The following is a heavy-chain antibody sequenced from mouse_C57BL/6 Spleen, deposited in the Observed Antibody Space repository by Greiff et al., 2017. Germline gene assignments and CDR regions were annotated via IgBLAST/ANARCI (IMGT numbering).Heavy chain of an antibody. Sequence: VQLQQSGPELVKPGASVKISCKASGYTFTDYYMNWVKQSHGKSLEWIGDINPNNGGTSYNQKFKGKATLTVDKSSSTAYMELRSLTSEDSAVYYCARWDTYDYDVDDWGQGTTLTVSS. CDR2: INPNNGGT. D-gene: IGHD2-4*01. J-gene: IGHJ2*01. V-gene: IGHV1-26*01. CDR3: ARWDTYDYDVDD. CDR1: GYTFTDYY.